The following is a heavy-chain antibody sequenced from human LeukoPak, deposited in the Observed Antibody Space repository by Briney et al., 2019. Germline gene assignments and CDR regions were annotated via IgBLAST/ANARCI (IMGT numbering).Heavy chain of an antibody. J-gene: IGHJ3*02. V-gene: IGHV3-30*02. Sequence: GGSLRLSCAASGFIFSSYGMHWVRQAPDKGLEWVTFIRYDGSRKYYADSVKGRFTISRDNSKNTLYLQMNSLRAEDMAMYYCAKVSLNMVNDAFDIWGQGTMVSVSS. CDR2: IRYDGSRK. CDR3: AKVSLNMVNDAFDI. D-gene: IGHD4/OR15-4a*01. CDR1: GFIFSSYG.